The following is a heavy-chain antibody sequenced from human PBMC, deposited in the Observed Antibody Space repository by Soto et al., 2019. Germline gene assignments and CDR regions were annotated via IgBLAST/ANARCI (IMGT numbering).Heavy chain of an antibody. CDR1: GITLSNYW. J-gene: IGHJ4*02. CDR3: AASRGWVFNY. CDR2: IREDGSDK. D-gene: IGHD6-19*01. V-gene: IGHV3-7*03. Sequence: PGGSLRLSCAASGITLSNYWMNWVRQAPGKGLEWVANIREDGSDKYYVDSVKGRFIISRDNAENSLFLQMNILRDEDTAVYYCAASRGWVFNYWGQGTLVTVSS.